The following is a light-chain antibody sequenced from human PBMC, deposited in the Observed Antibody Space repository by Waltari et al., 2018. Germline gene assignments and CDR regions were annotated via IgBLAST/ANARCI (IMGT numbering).Light chain of an antibody. CDR1: QSLLHSNGNTY. CDR3: VQTIAFPMYS. J-gene: IGKJ2*03. CDR2: GGS. Sequence: DIVMTQTPLSLPITPGEPASISCRSSQSLLHSNGNTYLHWYLQKPGQSPQLLIYGGSNRASGVPHRFSGSGSGTDFTLKISKVEAEDVGVYYCVQTIAFPMYSFGQGT. V-gene: IGKV2-40*01.